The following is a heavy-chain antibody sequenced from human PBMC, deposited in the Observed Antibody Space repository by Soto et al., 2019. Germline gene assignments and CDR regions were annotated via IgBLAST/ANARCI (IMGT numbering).Heavy chain of an antibody. Sequence: PSETLSLTCTVSGGSISSYYGSWIRQPPGKGLEWIGYIYYSGSTNYNPSLKSRVTISVDTSKNQFSLKLSSVTAADTAVYYCATTTAALWFGEFYYYYYGMDVWGQGTTVTAP. D-gene: IGHD3-10*01. V-gene: IGHV4-59*08. CDR2: IYYSGST. J-gene: IGHJ6*02. CDR3: ATTTAALWFGEFYYYYYGMDV. CDR1: GGSISSYY.